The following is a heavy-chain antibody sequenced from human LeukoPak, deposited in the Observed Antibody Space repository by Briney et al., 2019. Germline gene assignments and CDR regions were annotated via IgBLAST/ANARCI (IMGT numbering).Heavy chain of an antibody. D-gene: IGHD6-13*01. CDR1: GYTFTSYY. Sequence: ASVKVSCKASGYTFTSYYMHWVRQAPGQGLEWMGIINPSGGSTSYAQKFQGRVTMTRDMSTSAVCMELSSLRSEDTAVYYCARVKSSSWYYYYSGMDVWGQGTTVTVSS. CDR2: INPSGGST. CDR3: ARVKSSSWYYYYSGMDV. V-gene: IGHV1-46*01. J-gene: IGHJ6*02.